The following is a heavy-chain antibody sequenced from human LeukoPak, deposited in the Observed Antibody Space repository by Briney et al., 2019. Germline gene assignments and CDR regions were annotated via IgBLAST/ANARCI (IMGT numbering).Heavy chain of an antibody. CDR2: IYYSGST. CDR3: ARQGITMICSV. J-gene: IGHJ4*02. CDR1: GGSISSYY. Sequence: PSETLSLTCTVSGGSISSYYWGWVRQPPGKGLEWIGSIYYSGSTYYNPSLKSRVTISVDTSKNQFSLKLSSVTAADTAVYYCARQGITMICSVWGQGTLVTVSS. V-gene: IGHV4-39*01. D-gene: IGHD3-22*01.